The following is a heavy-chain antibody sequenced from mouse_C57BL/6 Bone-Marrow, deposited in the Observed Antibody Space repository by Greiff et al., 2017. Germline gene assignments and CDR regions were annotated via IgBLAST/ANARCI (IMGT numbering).Heavy chain of an antibody. CDR1: GYTFTSYG. CDR2: IYPRSGNT. D-gene: IGHD1-1*01. V-gene: IGHV1-81*01. J-gene: IGHJ4*01. Sequence: QVQLQQSGAELARPGASVKLSCKASGYTFTSYGISWVKQRTGQGLEWIGEIYPRSGNTYYNEKFKGKATLTADKSSSTAYMELRSLTSEDSAVYFCARWDYYGSSSYYYAMDYWGQGTSVTVSS. CDR3: ARWDYYGSSSYYYAMDY.